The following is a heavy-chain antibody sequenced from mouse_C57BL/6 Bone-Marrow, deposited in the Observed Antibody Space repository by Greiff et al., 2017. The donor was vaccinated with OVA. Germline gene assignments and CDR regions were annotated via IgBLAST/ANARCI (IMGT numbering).Heavy chain of an antibody. CDR1: GYAFSSSW. CDR3: ARGTGTFAWFAY. CDR2: IYPGDGDT. J-gene: IGHJ3*01. V-gene: IGHV1-82*01. D-gene: IGHD4-1*01. Sequence: VQLVESGPELVKPGASVKISCKASGYAFSSSWMNWVKQRPGKGLEWIGRIYPGDGDTNYNGKFEGKATLTADKSSSTAYMQLSSLTSEDSAVYFCARGTGTFAWFAYWGQGTLVTVSA.